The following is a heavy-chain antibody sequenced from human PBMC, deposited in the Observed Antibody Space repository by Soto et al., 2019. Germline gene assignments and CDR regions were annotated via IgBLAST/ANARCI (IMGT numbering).Heavy chain of an antibody. V-gene: IGHV1-18*01. CDR1: GYTFTSYG. CDR3: ARDPVSGYNDY. D-gene: IGHD3-3*01. J-gene: IGHJ4*02. CDR2: ISAYNGNT. Sequence: QVQLVQSGAEVKKHWPSVKVSCKASGYTFTSYGISWVRQAPGQGLEWMGWISAYNGNTNYAQKLQGRGTMTTDTTESTAYVELRSLRSDDTAVFYCARDPVSGYNDYWGQGTLDTVSS.